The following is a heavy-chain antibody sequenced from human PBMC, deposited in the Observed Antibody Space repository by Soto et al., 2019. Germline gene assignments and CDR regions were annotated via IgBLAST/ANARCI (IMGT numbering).Heavy chain of an antibody. CDR1: GYTFTSYG. Sequence: VASVKVSCKASGYTFTSYGISWVRQAPGQGLEWMGWISAYNGNTNYAQKLQGRVTMTTDTSTSTAYMELRSLRSDDTAVYYCARVDYYGSGSYYRYNWFDPWGQGTLVTVSS. V-gene: IGHV1-18*01. CDR3: ARVDYYGSGSYYRYNWFDP. J-gene: IGHJ5*02. CDR2: ISAYNGNT. D-gene: IGHD3-10*01.